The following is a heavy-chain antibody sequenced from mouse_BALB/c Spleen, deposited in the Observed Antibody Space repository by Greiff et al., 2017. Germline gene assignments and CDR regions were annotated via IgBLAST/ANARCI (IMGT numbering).Heavy chain of an antibody. CDR2: ISSGGSYT. V-gene: IGHV5-6*01. D-gene: IGHD2-4*01. CDR3: ARHLGDDYGFAY. Sequence: EVKVVESGGDLVKPGGSLKLSCAASGFTFSSYGMSWVRQTPDKRLEWVATISSGGSYTYYPDSVKGRFTISRDNAKNTLYLQMSSLKSEDTAMYYCARHLGDDYGFAYWGQGTLVTVSA. CDR1: GFTFSSYG. J-gene: IGHJ3*01.